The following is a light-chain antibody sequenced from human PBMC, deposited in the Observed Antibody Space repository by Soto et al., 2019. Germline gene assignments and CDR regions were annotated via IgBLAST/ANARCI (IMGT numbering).Light chain of an antibody. CDR2: WAY. CDR1: QSVLYTLNKRNY. CDR3: QQYYTTPTIT. Sequence: DIVMTQSPDSLAMSMGERATINCKYSQSVLYTLNKRNYLSWYQQKPGQPPKLLIYWAYTRDSGVPDRFSGSGSGTEFTLTISSLQAEDAAVYYCQQYYTTPTITFGQGTRLEIK. V-gene: IGKV4-1*01. J-gene: IGKJ5*01.